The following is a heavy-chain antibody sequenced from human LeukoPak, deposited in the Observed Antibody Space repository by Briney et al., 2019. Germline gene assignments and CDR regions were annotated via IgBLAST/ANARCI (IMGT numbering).Heavy chain of an antibody. V-gene: IGHV1-18*01. D-gene: IGHD2-2*01. J-gene: IGHJ4*02. CDR1: GYTFRSYA. CDR2: ISAYNGNR. Sequence: ASVKVSCKASGYTFRSYAISWVRQAPGQGLELMGWISAYNGNRNYAQKLQGRVTRTTDTSTSTAYLELRSLRSDDTAVYYCARLIPQVVVPGAVDYWGQGTLVTVSS. CDR3: ARLIPQVVVPGAVDY.